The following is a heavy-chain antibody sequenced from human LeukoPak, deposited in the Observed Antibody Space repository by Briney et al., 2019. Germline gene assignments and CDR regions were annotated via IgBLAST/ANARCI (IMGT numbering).Heavy chain of an antibody. CDR3: ARGYNWWAFDI. J-gene: IGHJ3*02. Sequence: GGSLRLSCAASGFTVSSNYMSWVRQAPGKGLEWVSVIYSGGSTYYADSVKGRFTISRDNSKNTLYLQMNSLRAEDTAVYYSARGYNWWAFDIWGQGTMVTVSS. V-gene: IGHV3-66*02. CDR1: GFTVSSNY. D-gene: IGHD1-20*01. CDR2: IYSGGST.